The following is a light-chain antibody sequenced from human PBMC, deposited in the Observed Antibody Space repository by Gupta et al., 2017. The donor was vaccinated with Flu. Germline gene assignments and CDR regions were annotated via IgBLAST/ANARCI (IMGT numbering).Light chain of an antibody. J-gene: IGLJ3*02. CDR3: AVYMGSGSWV. CDR1: SGSVSTSSN. Sequence: QTVVTQEPSFSVSPGGTVTLTCDLSSGSVSTSSNPSWYQQTPGQAPRTLIYSTNTRSSGVPDRFSGSILGNKAALTITGAQADDESDYYCAVYMGSGSWVFGGGTKLTVL. CDR2: STN. V-gene: IGLV8-61*01.